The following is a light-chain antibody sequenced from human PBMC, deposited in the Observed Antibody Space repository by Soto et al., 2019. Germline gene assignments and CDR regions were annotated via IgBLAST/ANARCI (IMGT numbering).Light chain of an antibody. CDR3: QQANNFPLT. CDR2: DAS. V-gene: IGKV1-12*01. J-gene: IGKJ4*01. CDR1: QGISSW. Sequence: DIQMTQSPSSVSASIGERVTITCRASQGISSWLAWYQQKPGKAPKLLIFDASNLQSGVPSRFSSSRSGTDFTLTINNLQPEDFATYYCQQANNFPLTFGGGTKVEIK.